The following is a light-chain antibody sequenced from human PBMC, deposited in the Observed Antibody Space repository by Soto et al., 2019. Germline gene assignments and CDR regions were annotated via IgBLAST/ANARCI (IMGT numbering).Light chain of an antibody. Sequence: EIVLTQSPGTLSLSPGETATLSCRASQSVSSDYLAWYQQKSGQAPRLLIYGTSSRATGIPDRFSGSGSGTDFTLTISRLEPEDFAVYYCQQYGTSRTLGQGTKVDI. V-gene: IGKV3-20*01. CDR1: QSVSSDY. CDR3: QQYGTSRT. J-gene: IGKJ1*01. CDR2: GTS.